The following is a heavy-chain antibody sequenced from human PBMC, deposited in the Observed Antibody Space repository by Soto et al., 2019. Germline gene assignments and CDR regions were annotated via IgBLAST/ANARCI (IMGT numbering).Heavy chain of an antibody. CDR2: VSYEGTTK. J-gene: IGHJ6*02. D-gene: IGHD6-19*01. V-gene: IGHV3-30*18. CDR1: GFTFRWFV. CDR3: AKDDREAVAGAVHFYGMDV. Sequence: QVQLVESGGDVVQPGESLRLSCVASGFTFRWFVMLWVRQAPGKGLEWVAAVSYEGTTKTCSDDVKGRFTISRDNSRNTVYLQLDNLRREDTAMYYCAKDDREAVAGAVHFYGMDVWGQGTSVTVSS.